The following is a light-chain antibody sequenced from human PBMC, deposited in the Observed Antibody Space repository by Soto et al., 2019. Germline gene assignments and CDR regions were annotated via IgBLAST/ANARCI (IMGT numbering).Light chain of an antibody. CDR2: QDD. CDR1: KLGHKY. Sequence: SYELTQPPSVSVSPGQTASITCSGDKLGHKYVCWYQQKPGQSPVLVIYQDDLRPSGIPERFSGSNSGNTATLTIRGTQTMDEADYYCQAWDSSTVVFGGGTKLTVL. CDR3: QAWDSSTVV. J-gene: IGLJ3*02. V-gene: IGLV3-1*01.